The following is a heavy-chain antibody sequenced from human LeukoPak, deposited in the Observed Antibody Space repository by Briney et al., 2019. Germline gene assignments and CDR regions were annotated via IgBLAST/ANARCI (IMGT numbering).Heavy chain of an antibody. CDR2: IYSGDSGVST. CDR1: GFSVSNTY. CDR3: ARSAARLRYYYAMDV. Sequence: GGSLRLSCAASGFSVSNTYMSWVRQAPGKGLEWVSVIYSGDSGVSTYYADFVKGRFTISRHNSKNTLYLQMSSLRAEDTAVYFCARSAARLRYYYAMDVWGQGTTVTV. J-gene: IGHJ6*02. V-gene: IGHV3-53*04. D-gene: IGHD6-6*01.